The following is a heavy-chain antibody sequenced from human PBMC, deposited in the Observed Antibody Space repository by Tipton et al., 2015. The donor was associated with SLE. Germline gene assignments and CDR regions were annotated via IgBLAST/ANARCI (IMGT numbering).Heavy chain of an antibody. J-gene: IGHJ1*01. CDR1: GFTFSSYG. V-gene: IGHV3-33*06. D-gene: IGHD2-21*02. CDR2: IWYDGSNK. Sequence: SLRLSCAASGFTFSSYGMHWVRQAPGKGLEWVAVIWYDGSNKYYADSVKGRFTISRDNSKNTLYLQMNSLRAEDTAVYYCANLVVTKSGYFQHWGQGTLVTVSS. CDR3: ANLVVTKSGYFQH.